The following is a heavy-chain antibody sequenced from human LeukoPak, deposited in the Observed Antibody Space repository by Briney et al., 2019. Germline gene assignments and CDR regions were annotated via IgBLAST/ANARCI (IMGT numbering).Heavy chain of an antibody. CDR1: GGSINNYY. V-gene: IGHV4-4*07. D-gene: IGHD4-23*01. J-gene: IGHJ5*01. CDR3: ARIGGNFPSLDS. CDR2: IYTTGST. Sequence: SETLSLTCTVSGGSINNYYWSWVRQPAGKGLEWIGRIYTTGSTNYTPSLKSRVTMSVDTSKTQFSLKLTSVTAADTAVYYCARIGGNFPSLDSWGQGILVTVSS.